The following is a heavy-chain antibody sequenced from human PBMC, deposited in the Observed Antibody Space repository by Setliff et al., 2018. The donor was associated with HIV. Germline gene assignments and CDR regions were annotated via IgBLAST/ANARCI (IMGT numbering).Heavy chain of an antibody. CDR2: ISASSVNT. D-gene: IGHD6-19*01. CDR3: ARGRPGWYLDY. Sequence: GASVKVSCKASGYTFINYHIIWVRQAPGQGLEWVGSISASSVNTNYTQGRVTMTTDISTNTAYMELRSLRSADSAVYYCARGRPGWYLDYWGQGALVTVSS. V-gene: IGHV1-18*01. CDR1: GYTFINYH. J-gene: IGHJ4*02.